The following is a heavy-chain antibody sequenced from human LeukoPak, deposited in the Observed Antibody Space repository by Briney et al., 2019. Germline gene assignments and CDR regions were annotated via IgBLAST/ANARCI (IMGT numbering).Heavy chain of an antibody. V-gene: IGHV3-30*04. CDR1: GFTFSTYA. D-gene: IGHD6-6*01. J-gene: IGHJ4*02. CDR3: ATSPGLGYSSSLTGVDY. CDR2: VSYDGNKK. Sequence: GGSLRLSCAASGFTFSTYAMHWVRQAPGKGLEWMAVVSYDGNKKYYADSVKGRFTISRDNFKNMLYLQMNSLRAEDTAVYYCATSPGLGYSSSLTGVDYWGQGTLVTVSS.